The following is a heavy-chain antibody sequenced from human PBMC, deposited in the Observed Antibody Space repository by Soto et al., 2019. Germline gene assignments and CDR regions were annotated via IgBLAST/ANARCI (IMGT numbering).Heavy chain of an antibody. Sequence: QVRLVESGGGVAQPGRSLRLSCAASGFDFRSYGMNWVRQAPGRGLEWVAHIWYDGSNKYYADSVKGRLTISRDNSKNTLYLQMNSLRAEDTAVYYCARDKGLDYWGQGTLVTVSS. CDR2: IWYDGSNK. CDR1: GFDFRSYG. CDR3: ARDKGLDY. J-gene: IGHJ4*02. V-gene: IGHV3-33*01.